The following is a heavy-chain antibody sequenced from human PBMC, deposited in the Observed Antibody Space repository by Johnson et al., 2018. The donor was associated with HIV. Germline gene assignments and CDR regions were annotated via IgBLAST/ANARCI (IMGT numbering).Heavy chain of an antibody. CDR3: AKTRMGGILDAFDI. CDR1: GFTFSTYG. D-gene: IGHD3-10*01. V-gene: IGHV3-30*02. Sequence: QVQLVESGGGVVQPGGSLRLSCAAFGFTFSTYGIHLVRQAPGKGLEWVAFIRYDGSNKYYADSVNGRFTLSRDNSKNTLDLQMNSLTIEDTAVFYCAKTRMGGILDAFDIWGQGTMVTVSS. J-gene: IGHJ3*02. CDR2: IRYDGSNK.